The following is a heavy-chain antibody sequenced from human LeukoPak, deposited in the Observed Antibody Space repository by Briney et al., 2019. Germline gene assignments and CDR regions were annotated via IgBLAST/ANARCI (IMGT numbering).Heavy chain of an antibody. CDR1: GGTFSSYA. D-gene: IGHD4-17*01. Sequence: ASVKVSCKASGGTFSSYAISWVRQAPGQGLEWMGGIIPIFGTANYAQTFQGRVTITTDESTTTAYMELSSLRSEDTAVYYCAREGTVPNWFDPWGQGTLVTVSS. J-gene: IGHJ5*02. CDR3: AREGTVPNWFDP. V-gene: IGHV1-69*05. CDR2: IIPIFGTA.